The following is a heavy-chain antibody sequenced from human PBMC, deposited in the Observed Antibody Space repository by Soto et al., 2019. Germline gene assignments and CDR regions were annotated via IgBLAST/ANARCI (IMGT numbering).Heavy chain of an antibody. Sequence: GGSLRLSCAASGFTFSSYWMSWVRQAPGKGLEWVANIKQDGSEKYYVDSVKGRFTISRDNAKNSLYLQMNSLRAEDTAVYYCARDRCSSTSCYLRYYYYYMEVWGKGTTVTVSS. CDR2: IKQDGSEK. CDR3: ARDRCSSTSCYLRYYYYYMEV. D-gene: IGHD2-2*01. V-gene: IGHV3-7*01. J-gene: IGHJ6*03. CDR1: GFTFSSYW.